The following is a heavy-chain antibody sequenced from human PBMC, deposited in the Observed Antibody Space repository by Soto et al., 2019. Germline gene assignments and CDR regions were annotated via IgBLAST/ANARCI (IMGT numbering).Heavy chain of an antibody. Sequence: QVQLVQSGAEVKKPGASVKVSCKASGYTFTSYAMHWVRQAPGQRREWMGWINAGNGNTKYSQKFQGRVTITRDTSASTAYMELSSLRSEDTAVYYCARDLGGDSHYYYYGMDVWGQGTTVTVSS. CDR2: INAGNGNT. V-gene: IGHV1-3*01. CDR1: GYTFTSYA. J-gene: IGHJ6*02. CDR3: ARDLGGDSHYYYYGMDV. D-gene: IGHD2-21*02.